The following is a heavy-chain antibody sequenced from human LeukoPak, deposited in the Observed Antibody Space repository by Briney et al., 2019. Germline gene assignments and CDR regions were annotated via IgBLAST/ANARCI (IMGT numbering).Heavy chain of an antibody. V-gene: IGHV1-24*01. CDR3: TTRSGDFWSGFVN. J-gene: IGHJ4*02. CDR1: GNSLSELS. D-gene: IGHD3-3*01. Sequence: AAVTVCFNVSGNSLSELSIQWVRQPPGPGIGFVGGFDPEEVKMVYAQNFQGRVTMTEDTSTQTAYMELSGLTSGDTAVYYCTTRSGDFWSGFVNWGQGTLVTVSS. CDR2: FDPEEVKM.